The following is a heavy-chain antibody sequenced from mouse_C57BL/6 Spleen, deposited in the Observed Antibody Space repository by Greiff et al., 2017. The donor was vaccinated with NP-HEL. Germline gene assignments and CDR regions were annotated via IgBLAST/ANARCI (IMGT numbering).Heavy chain of an antibody. J-gene: IGHJ4*01. Sequence: EVQGVESGPVLVKPGASVKMSCKASGYTFTDYYMNWVKQSHGKSLEWIGVINPYNGGTSYNQKFKGKATLTVDKSSSTAYMELNSLTSEDSAVYYGARRTIYDGRGGAMDYWGQGTSVTVSS. D-gene: IGHD2-3*01. CDR2: INPYNGGT. CDR3: ARRTIYDGRGGAMDY. V-gene: IGHV1-19*01. CDR1: GYTFTDYY.